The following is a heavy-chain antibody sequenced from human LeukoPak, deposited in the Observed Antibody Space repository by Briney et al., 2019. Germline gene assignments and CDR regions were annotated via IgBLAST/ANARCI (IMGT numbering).Heavy chain of an antibody. CDR3: ATDLDYGGYSHFDF. V-gene: IGHV3-23*01. Sequence: GGSLRLSCAASGFTFNSYVMSWVRQAPGKGLEWVSSISGSGGTTNYADSVKGRFTISRDNAKNTLWLQMNSLRAEDTAVYYCATDLDYGGYSHFDFWGQGTLVTVSS. CDR1: GFTFNSYV. CDR2: ISGSGGTT. D-gene: IGHD4-23*01. J-gene: IGHJ4*02.